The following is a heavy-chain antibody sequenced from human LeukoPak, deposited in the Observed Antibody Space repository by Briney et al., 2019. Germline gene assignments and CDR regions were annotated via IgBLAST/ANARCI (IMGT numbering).Heavy chain of an antibody. CDR1: GFTFSSYS. CDR3: ARDALGAAATDSY. CDR2: ISSSSTYI. V-gene: IGHV3-21*01. J-gene: IGHJ4*02. D-gene: IGHD6-13*01. Sequence: GGSLRLSCAASGFTFSSYSMNWVRQAPGKGLEWVSSISSSSTYIYYADSVKGRVTISRDNAKNSLYLQMNSLRAEDTAVYYCARDALGAAATDSYWGQGTLVTVSS.